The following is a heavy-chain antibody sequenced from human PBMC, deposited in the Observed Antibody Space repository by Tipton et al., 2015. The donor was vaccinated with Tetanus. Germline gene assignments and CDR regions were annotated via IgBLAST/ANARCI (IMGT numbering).Heavy chain of an antibody. V-gene: IGHV4-34*01. CDR2: INQSGST. CDR1: GGAFSGYL. CDR3: ARESVLLDGGFDF. Sequence: TLSLTCAVSGGAFSGYLWSWIRQSPGKGLERIGEINQSGSTIYNPSLKSRVTIAVDTFKRQFSMTLTSATAADTAVYYCARESVLLDGGFDFWGQGTLFSVSS. D-gene: IGHD5-24*01. J-gene: IGHJ4*02.